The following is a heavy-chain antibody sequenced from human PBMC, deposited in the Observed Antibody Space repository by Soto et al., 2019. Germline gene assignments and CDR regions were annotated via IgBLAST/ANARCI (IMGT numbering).Heavy chain of an antibody. J-gene: IGHJ6*03. D-gene: IGHD3-10*01. CDR2: ISSSGSTI. CDR1: GFTFSDYY. CDR3: ARDPITMVRGGPPGDYYYYYMDV. V-gene: IGHV3-11*01. Sequence: GGSLRLSCAASGFTFSDYYMSWIRQAPGKGLEWVSYISSSGSTIYYADSVKGRFTISRDNAKNSLYLQMNSLRAEDTAVYYCARDPITMVRGGPPGDYYYYYMDVWGKGTTVTVSS.